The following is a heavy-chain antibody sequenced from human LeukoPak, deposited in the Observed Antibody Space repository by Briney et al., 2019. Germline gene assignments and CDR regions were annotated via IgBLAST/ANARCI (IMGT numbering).Heavy chain of an antibody. CDR1: GFTFSSYA. D-gene: IGHD2-15*01. CDR2: ISGSGGST. CDR3: AKPQRDIVVVVASYYFDY. Sequence: PGGSLRLSCAASGFTFSSYAMSWARQAPGKGLEWVSAISGSGGSTYYADSVKGRFTISRDNSKNTLYLQMNSLRAEDTAVYYCAKPQRDIVVVVASYYFDYWGQGTLVTVSS. V-gene: IGHV3-23*01. J-gene: IGHJ4*02.